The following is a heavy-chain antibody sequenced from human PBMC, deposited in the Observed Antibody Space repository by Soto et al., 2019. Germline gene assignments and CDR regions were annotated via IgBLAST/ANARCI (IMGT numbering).Heavy chain of an antibody. D-gene: IGHD2-21*01. CDR2: MSYDGSNK. Sequence: QVQLVESGGGVVQPGRSLRLSCAASGFTFRSYGMHWVRQAPGKGLEWVAVMSYDGSNKYYADSVKGRFTISRDNSKNTLYLQMNSLRAEDAAVYYCAKTRWGEHQFLGYCYYGMDVWGQGTTVTVSS. CDR1: GFTFRSYG. CDR3: AKTRWGEHQFLGYCYYGMDV. J-gene: IGHJ6*02. V-gene: IGHV3-30*18.